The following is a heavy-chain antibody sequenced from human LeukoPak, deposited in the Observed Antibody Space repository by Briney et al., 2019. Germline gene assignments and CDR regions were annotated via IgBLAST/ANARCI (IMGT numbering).Heavy chain of an antibody. V-gene: IGHV3-21*01. CDR2: ISSSSSYI. J-gene: IGHJ4*02. CDR1: GFTFSSYS. CDR3: ARDSVVPAAATGY. Sequence: GGSLRLSCAASGFTFSSYSMNWVRQAPGKGLEWVSSISSSSSYIYYADSVKGRFTISRDNAKNSLYLQMNSLRAEDTAVYYCARDSVVPAAATGYWGQGTLVTVSS. D-gene: IGHD2-2*01.